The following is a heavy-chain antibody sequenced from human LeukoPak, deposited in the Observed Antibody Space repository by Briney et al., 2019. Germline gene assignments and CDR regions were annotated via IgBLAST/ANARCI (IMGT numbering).Heavy chain of an antibody. CDR1: GGSISSDY. CDR2: IYYGGTT. J-gene: IGHJ4*02. CDR3: ARRIWVGAKDCFDR. V-gene: IGHV4-59*01. Sequence: SETLSLTCTVSGGSISSDYWSWIRQPPGKGLKWIGYIYYGGTTSYNPSLKSRVTISIDTSKTHFSLILNSVTAADTAIYFCARRIWVGAKDCFDRWGQGTLVTVSS. D-gene: IGHD3-10*01.